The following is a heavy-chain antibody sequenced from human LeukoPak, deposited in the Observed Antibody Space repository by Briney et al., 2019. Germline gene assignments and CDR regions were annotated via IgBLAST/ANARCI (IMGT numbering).Heavy chain of an antibody. V-gene: IGHV3-23*01. J-gene: IGHJ4*02. CDR2: ISGSGGST. CDR3: AKGGLDITMIVVVIFSPLGY. CDR1: GFTFSSYA. D-gene: IGHD3-22*01. Sequence: PGGSLRLSSAASGFTFSSYAMSWVRQAPGTGLEWISAISGSGGSTYYADSVKGRFTISRDNSKNTMYLQMNSLRAEDTAVYDCAKGGLDITMIVVVIFSPLGYWGQGTLVTAAS.